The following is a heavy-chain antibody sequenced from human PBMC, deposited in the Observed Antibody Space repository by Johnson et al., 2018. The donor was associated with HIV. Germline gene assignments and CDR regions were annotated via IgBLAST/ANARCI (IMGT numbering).Heavy chain of an antibody. CDR3: ARTEWELLRGAFDI. CDR1: GFTFSSYA. D-gene: IGHD1-26*01. J-gene: IGHJ3*02. Sequence: VKLVESGGGLVQPGGSLRLSCAASGFTFSSYAMSWVRQAPGKGLEWVSAIGTAGDTYYPGSVKGRFTISREIAKNSLYLQMNSLRDGDTAVYYCARTEWELLRGAFDIWGQGTMVTVSS. CDR2: IGTAGDT. V-gene: IGHV3-13*01.